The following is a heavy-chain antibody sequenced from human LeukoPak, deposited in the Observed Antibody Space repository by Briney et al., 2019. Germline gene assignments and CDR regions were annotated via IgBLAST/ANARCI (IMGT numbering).Heavy chain of an antibody. Sequence: GASVKVSCKASGYTFTTYGITWVRQAPGQGLEWMGWISAYNGNTNYAQKLQGRVTMTTDTSTSTAYMELGSLTSDDTAVYYCARAGKGDILTGYYFFDYWGQGTLVTVSS. D-gene: IGHD3-9*01. CDR3: ARAGKGDILTGYYFFDY. J-gene: IGHJ4*02. CDR1: GYTFTTYG. CDR2: ISAYNGNT. V-gene: IGHV1-18*01.